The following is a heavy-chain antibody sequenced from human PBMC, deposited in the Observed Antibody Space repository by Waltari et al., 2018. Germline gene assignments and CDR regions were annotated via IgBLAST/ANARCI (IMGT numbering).Heavy chain of an antibody. CDR1: GYSISSGYY. Sequence: QVQLQESGPGLVKPSETLSLTCAVSGYSISSGYYWGWIRQPPGKGLEWIGSIDHSGSTDYNLSRKIRVTISVDTSKNQFSLKLSSVTAADTAVYYCARLHSGRYYFDYWGQGTLVTVSS. D-gene: IGHD4-4*01. CDR2: IDHSGST. V-gene: IGHV4-38-2*01. J-gene: IGHJ4*02. CDR3: ARLHSGRYYFDY.